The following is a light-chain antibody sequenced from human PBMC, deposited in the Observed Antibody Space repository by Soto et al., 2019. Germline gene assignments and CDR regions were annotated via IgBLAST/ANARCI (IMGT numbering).Light chain of an antibody. CDR3: SSYSRTSFYV. J-gene: IGLJ1*01. Sequence: QSALTQPASVSGSPGQSITISCTASSSHIGSSNLVSWYQHHSGKAPKLMIYEVSNRPSGVSNRFSGSKSGNTASLTISGLQAEDEADYYCSSYSRTSFYVFGTGTKLTVL. V-gene: IGLV2-14*02. CDR2: EVS. CDR1: SSHIGSSNL.